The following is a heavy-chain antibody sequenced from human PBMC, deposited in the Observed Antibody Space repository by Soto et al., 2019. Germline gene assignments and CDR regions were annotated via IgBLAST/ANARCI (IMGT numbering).Heavy chain of an antibody. CDR2: IHYSGSV. CDR3: VREDDGGDRGYYGLDV. V-gene: IGHV4-30-4*01. D-gene: IGHD4-17*01. CDR1: GGSISSDHYH. Sequence: SETLSLTCTVSGGSISSDHYHWTWIRQTPGKGLEWIGYIHYSGSVYYNPSLQSRVTMSVDTSKNLFSLKLSSVTAADTAVYFGVREDDGGDRGYYGLDVWGQGTTVT. J-gene: IGHJ6*02.